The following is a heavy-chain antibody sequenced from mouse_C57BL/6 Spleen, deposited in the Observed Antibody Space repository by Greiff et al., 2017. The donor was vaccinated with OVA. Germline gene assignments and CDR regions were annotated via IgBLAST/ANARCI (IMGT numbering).Heavy chain of an antibody. CDR3: ARGDYEGFAY. V-gene: IGHV1-50*01. CDR2: IDPSDSYT. CDR1: GYTFTRYW. Sequence: QVQLQQPGAELVKPGASVKLSCKASGYTFTRYWMQWVKQRPGQGLEWIGEIDPSDSYTNYNQKFKGKATLTVDTSSSTAYMQLSSLTSEDSAVYYCARGDYEGFAYWGQGTLVTVSA. J-gene: IGHJ3*01. D-gene: IGHD2-4*01.